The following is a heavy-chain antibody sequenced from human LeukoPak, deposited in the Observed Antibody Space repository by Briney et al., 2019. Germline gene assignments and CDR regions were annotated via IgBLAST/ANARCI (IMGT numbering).Heavy chain of an antibody. CDR3: AREGGYYDSSGYYYF. D-gene: IGHD3-22*01. J-gene: IGHJ4*02. Sequence: GASVKVSCKASGYTFTGYYMHWVRQAPGQGLEWMGGIIPIFGTANYAQKFQGRVTITVDESTSTAYMELSCLRSEDTAVYYCAREGGYYDSSGYYYFWGQGTLVTVSS. V-gene: IGHV1-69*13. CDR2: IIPIFGTA. CDR1: GYTFTGYY.